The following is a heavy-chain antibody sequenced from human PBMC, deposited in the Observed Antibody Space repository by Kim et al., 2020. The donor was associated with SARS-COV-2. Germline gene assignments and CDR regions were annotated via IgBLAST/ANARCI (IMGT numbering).Heavy chain of an antibody. J-gene: IGHJ3*02. Sequence: GGSLRLSCAASGFTFSSYGMHWVRQAPGKGLDWVAVISSDGSNKSYAASVKGRFTISRDNSKNTLYLQMNSLRAEDTAVYYCALAAAGHDAFDIWGQGT. D-gene: IGHD6-13*01. CDR2: ISSDGSNK. CDR3: ALAAAGHDAFDI. V-gene: IGHV3-33*05. CDR1: GFTFSSYG.